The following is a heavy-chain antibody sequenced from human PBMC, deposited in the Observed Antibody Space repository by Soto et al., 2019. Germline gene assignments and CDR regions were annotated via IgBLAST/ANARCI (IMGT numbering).Heavy chain of an antibody. CDR2: IYHSGST. CDR3: ARGMTTVTTFDY. CDR1: GGSISSGGYS. Sequence: PSETLSLTCAVSGGSISSGGYSCNWIRQPPGKGLEWIGYIYHSGSTYYNPSLKSRVTMSVDRSKNQFSLKLSSVTAADTAVYYCARGMTTVTTFDYWGQGTLVTVSS. J-gene: IGHJ4*02. V-gene: IGHV4-30-2*01. D-gene: IGHD4-17*01.